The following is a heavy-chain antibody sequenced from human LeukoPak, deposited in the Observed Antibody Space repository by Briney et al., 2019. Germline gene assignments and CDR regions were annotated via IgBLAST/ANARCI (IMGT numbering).Heavy chain of an antibody. CDR3: AGATSREAFDI. D-gene: IGHD2-2*01. Sequence: SETLSLTCTVSGGSISDYYWSWIRQPPGKGLEWIGYIYYSGSTNYTPSLKSRVTISINPSKNQFSLRLSSVTAADTAVYYCAGATSREAFDIWGQGTRVTVSS. CDR2: IYYSGST. J-gene: IGHJ3*02. CDR1: GGSISDYY. V-gene: IGHV4-59*01.